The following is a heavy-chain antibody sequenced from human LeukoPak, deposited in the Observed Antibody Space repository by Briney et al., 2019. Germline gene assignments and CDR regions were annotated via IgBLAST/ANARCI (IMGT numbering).Heavy chain of an antibody. CDR2: INPNSGGT. CDR3: ARISGYYDSRADYVRAFDI. CDR1: GYTFTGYY. Sequence: ASVKVSCKAPGYTFTGYYMHWVRQAPGQGLEWMGWINPNSGGTNYAQKFQGRVTMTRDTSISTAYMELSRLRSDDTAVYYCARISGYYDSRADYVRAFDIWGQGTMVTVSS. J-gene: IGHJ3*02. D-gene: IGHD3-22*01. V-gene: IGHV1-2*02.